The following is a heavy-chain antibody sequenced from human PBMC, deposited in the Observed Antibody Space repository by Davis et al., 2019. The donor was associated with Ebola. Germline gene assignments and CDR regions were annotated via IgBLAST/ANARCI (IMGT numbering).Heavy chain of an antibody. D-gene: IGHD2-21*02. V-gene: IGHV4-34*01. CDR1: SGSFSGYY. CDR2: INHSGSA. Sequence: SETLSLTCAVYSGSFSGYYWSWIRQAPGKGLEWIGEINHSGSANYNPSLKSRFTISVDSSKNQFSLKLSSVTAADTAVYYCARGTFVVVTAIPSFFDYWGQGTLVTVSS. J-gene: IGHJ4*02. CDR3: ARGTFVVVTAIPSFFDY.